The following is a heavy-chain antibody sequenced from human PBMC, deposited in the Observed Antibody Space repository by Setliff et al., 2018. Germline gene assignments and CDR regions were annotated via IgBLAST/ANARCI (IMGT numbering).Heavy chain of an antibody. V-gene: IGHV4-59*08. CDR1: GGSISTYY. CDR2: IYYSGST. J-gene: IGHJ4*02. D-gene: IGHD3-16*01. Sequence: SETLSLTCTVSGGSISTYYWSWIRQPPGKGLEWIGYIYYSGSTNSNPSLKSRVTISVDTSKNQFSLKLSSVTAADTAVYYCARVGAPGPGALLPFDYWGQGTLVTVSS. CDR3: ARVGAPGPGALLPFDY.